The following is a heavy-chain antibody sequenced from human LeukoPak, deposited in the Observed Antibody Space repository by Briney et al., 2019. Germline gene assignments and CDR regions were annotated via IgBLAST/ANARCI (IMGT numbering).Heavy chain of an antibody. D-gene: IGHD4-23*01. CDR1: GFTVSGNY. CDR3: TRDSAPPTVAHY. V-gene: IGHV3-66*01. Sequence: GGSLRLSCAASGFTVSGNYMSWVRQAPGKGLEWVSIIDSGGRTSHADSVKGRFTMSRDNSKNTLYLQMNTLRAEDTAVYYCTRDSAPPTVAHYWGQGILVTVSS. CDR2: IDSGGRT. J-gene: IGHJ4*02.